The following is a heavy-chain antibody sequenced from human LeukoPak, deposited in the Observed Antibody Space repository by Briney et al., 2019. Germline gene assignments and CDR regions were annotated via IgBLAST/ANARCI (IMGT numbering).Heavy chain of an antibody. CDR2: IYHSGST. CDR3: VRLLYYYESSGFDY. Sequence: SETLSLTCAVSGGSISSGGYSWSWIRQPPGKGLEWIGYIYHSGSTYYNPSFKSRVTISVDTSKNQFSLKLSSVTAADTAVYYCVRLLYYYESSGFDYWGQGTLVTVSS. J-gene: IGHJ4*02. V-gene: IGHV4-30-2*01. CDR1: GGSISSGGYS. D-gene: IGHD3-22*01.